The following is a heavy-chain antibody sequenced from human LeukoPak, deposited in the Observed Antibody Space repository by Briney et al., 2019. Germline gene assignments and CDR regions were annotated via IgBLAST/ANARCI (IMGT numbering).Heavy chain of an antibody. CDR2: IWFDGSNK. CDR3: AKDPYASGSYPSDY. V-gene: IGHV3-33*06. J-gene: IGHJ4*02. CDR1: GFTFSSYG. Sequence: QTGGSLRLSCAASGFTFSSYGMHWVRRAPGKGLEWVAVIWFDGSNKYYADSVKGRFTISRDNSKNTLYLEMNSLRVEDTAIYYCAKDPYASGSYPSDYWGQGTLVAVSS. D-gene: IGHD3-10*01.